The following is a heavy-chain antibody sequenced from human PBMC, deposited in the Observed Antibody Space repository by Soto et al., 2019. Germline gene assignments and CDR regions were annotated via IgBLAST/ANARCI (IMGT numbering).Heavy chain of an antibody. CDR3: TKEKSVMYSGYDAFDI. D-gene: IGHD5-12*01. CDR2: ISSSGSI. V-gene: IGHV3-48*03. J-gene: IGHJ3*02. Sequence: LRLYCAASGFTFSSYAMSWVRQAPGKGLEWVAYISSSGSILYGDSVKGRFTISRDNADNSLYLQMNSLTAEDTAVYYCTKEKSVMYSGYDAFDIWGRGTMVTVSS. CDR1: GFTFSSYA.